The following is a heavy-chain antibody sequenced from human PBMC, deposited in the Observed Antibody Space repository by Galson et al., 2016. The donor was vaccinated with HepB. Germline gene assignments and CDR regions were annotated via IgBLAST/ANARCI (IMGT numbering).Heavy chain of an antibody. V-gene: IGHV3-23*01. Sequence: SLRLSCAASGFTFSNYAMRWVRQAPGKGLEWVSSISGSGDTTYDADAVRGRFTISRDNSRNTLSPQMDSLRAEDSAIYYCAKGNIVQVPAAPYAWGQGALVTVSS. J-gene: IGHJ5*02. D-gene: IGHD2-2*01. CDR3: AKGNIVQVPAAPYA. CDR2: ISGSGDTT. CDR1: GFTFSNYA.